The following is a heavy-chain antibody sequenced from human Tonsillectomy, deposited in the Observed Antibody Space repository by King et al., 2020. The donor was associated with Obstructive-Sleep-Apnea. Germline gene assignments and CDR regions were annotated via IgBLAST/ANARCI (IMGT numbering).Heavy chain of an antibody. CDR3: ARDGGTSCYDCFDY. J-gene: IGHJ4*02. CDR2: IYYSGST. D-gene: IGHD2-2*01. V-gene: IGHV4-39*07. CDR1: GGSISSSSYY. Sequence: LQLQESGPGLVKPSETLSLTCTVSGGSISSSSYYWGWIRQPPGKGLEWIGCIYYSGSTYYNPSLKSRVTISVDTSKNQFSLKLSSVTAADTAVYYCARDGGTSCYDCFDYWGQGTLVTVSS.